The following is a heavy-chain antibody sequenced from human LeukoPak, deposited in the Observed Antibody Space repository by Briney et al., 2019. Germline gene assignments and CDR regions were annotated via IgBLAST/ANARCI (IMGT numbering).Heavy chain of an antibody. V-gene: IGHV3-23*01. CDR3: ARLRYSSSSFLDS. D-gene: IGHD6-6*01. J-gene: IGHJ4*02. Sequence: GGSLRLSCAAAGFTFSSYAMTWVRRVPGKGLQWVSTLSGSGDMKYYAESMKGRFTISRDNSKSMVYLQVSSLRVEDTAIYYCARLRYSSSSFLDSWGQGTLVTVSS. CDR1: GFTFSSYA. CDR2: LSGSGDMK.